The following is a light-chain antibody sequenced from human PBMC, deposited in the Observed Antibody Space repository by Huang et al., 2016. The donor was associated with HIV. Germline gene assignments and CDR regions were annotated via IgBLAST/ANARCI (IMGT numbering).Light chain of an antibody. J-gene: IGKJ1*01. V-gene: IGKV1-NL1*01. CDR2: AAS. CDR3: QQYDITPWT. Sequence: DIQMTQSPSSLSASVGDRVTITCRASLGIRSSLAWYQQRPGKAPKLLLYAASTLESGVPSRFSDSGSGTDYTLTISSLQPEDFATYYCQQYDITPWTFGQGTKVEVQ. CDR1: LGIRSS.